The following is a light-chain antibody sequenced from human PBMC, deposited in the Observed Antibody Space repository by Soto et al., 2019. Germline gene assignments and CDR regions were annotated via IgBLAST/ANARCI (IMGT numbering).Light chain of an antibody. Sequence: QSVLTQPASVSGSPGQSITISCTGTNSDVGSYNRVSWFQHHPGKAPKLIIFEGTKRPSGVSNRFSGSKSGNTASLTISGLQAEDEADYYCCSYAGSTTLYVFGTGTKVTVL. V-gene: IGLV2-23*01. CDR2: EGT. CDR3: CSYAGSTTLYV. J-gene: IGLJ1*01. CDR1: NSDVGSYNR.